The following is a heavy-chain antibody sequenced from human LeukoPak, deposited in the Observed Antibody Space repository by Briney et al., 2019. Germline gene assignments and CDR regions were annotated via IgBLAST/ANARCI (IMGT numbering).Heavy chain of an antibody. J-gene: IGHJ4*02. V-gene: IGHV1-8*01. CDR3: ARVGGDIVVVPADY. Sequence: ASVKVSCKASGYTFTSYDINWVRQATGQGLEWMGWMNPNSGNTGYAQKFQGRVTMTRNTSISTAYMELSSLRSEDTAVYYCARVGGDIVVVPADYWGQGTLVTVSS. D-gene: IGHD2-2*01. CDR1: GYTFTSYD. CDR2: MNPNSGNT.